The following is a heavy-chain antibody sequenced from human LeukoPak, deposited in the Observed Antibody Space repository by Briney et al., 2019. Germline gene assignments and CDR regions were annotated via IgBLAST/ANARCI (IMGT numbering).Heavy chain of an antibody. J-gene: IGHJ6*03. Sequence: LPGGSLRLSCAASGFTFPTYWMSWVRQAPGKGLEWVASIKEDGSQRLYVDPVKGRFTISRDNANNSLTLQMNSLRAEDTAVYYCARGGILTGYPSSGKTYYYYYMDVWGKGTTVTISS. V-gene: IGHV3-7*01. D-gene: IGHD3-9*01. CDR2: IKEDGSQR. CDR3: ARGGILTGYPSSGKTYYYYYMDV. CDR1: GFTFPTYW.